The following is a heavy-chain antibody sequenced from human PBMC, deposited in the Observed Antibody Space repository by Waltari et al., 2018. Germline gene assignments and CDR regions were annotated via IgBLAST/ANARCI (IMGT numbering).Heavy chain of an antibody. V-gene: IGHV4-31*03. Sequence: QVQLQESGPGLVKPSQTLSLTCTVSGGSISSGGYYWSWIRQHPGKGLEWIGYIYYRGSTHYNPSLKSRVTISVDTSKNQFSLKLSSVTAADTAVYYCARGWSYGDYEPYNWFDPWGQGTLVTVSS. J-gene: IGHJ5*02. CDR1: GGSISSGGYY. D-gene: IGHD4-17*01. CDR2: IYYRGST. CDR3: ARGWSYGDYEPYNWFDP.